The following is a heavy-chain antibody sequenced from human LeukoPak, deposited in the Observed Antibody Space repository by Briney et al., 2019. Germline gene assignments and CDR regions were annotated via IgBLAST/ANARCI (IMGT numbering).Heavy chain of an antibody. D-gene: IGHD6-19*01. CDR2: ISAYSGNT. CDR1: SYTLTTYG. CDR3: ARDLHSSGWYWFET. J-gene: IGHJ5*02. Sequence: ASVKVSCKASSYTLTTYGLSWVRQAPGQGLEWMGWISAYSGNTNYAQKFQGRVTMTTDTSTSTAYMELWSLTSDDTALYYCARDLHSSGWYWFETWGQGTLVTVSS. V-gene: IGHV1-18*01.